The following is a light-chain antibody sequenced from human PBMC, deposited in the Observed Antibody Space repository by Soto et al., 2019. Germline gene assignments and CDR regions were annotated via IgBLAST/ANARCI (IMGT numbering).Light chain of an antibody. Sequence: EIVLTQSPGTLSLSPGERATLSCRASQSVNNNYLAWYQQKPGQAPRLYIYGASTRATGIPDRFSGSGSGTDFTLTISRLEPEDFAVHYCQQYGSTPLTFGGGTKVEIK. CDR1: QSVNNNY. J-gene: IGKJ4*01. CDR2: GAS. V-gene: IGKV3-20*01. CDR3: QQYGSTPLT.